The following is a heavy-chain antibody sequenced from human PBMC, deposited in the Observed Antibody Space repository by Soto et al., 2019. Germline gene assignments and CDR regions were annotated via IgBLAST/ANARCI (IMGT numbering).Heavy chain of an antibody. J-gene: IGHJ4*02. CDR3: ARDTDSSGWFRSGSFDY. Sequence: ASVKVSCKASGYTFTSYGISWVRQAPGQGLEWMGWISAYNGNTNYAQKLQGRVTMTTGTSTSTAYMELRSLRSDDTAVYYCARDTDSSGWFRSGSFDYWGQGTLVTVSS. V-gene: IGHV1-18*01. CDR1: GYTFTSYG. D-gene: IGHD6-19*01. CDR2: ISAYNGNT.